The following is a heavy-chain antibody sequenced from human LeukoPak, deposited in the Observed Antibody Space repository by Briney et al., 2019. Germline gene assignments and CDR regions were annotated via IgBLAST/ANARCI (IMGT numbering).Heavy chain of an antibody. J-gene: IGHJ4*02. CDR2: ISGSGGST. V-gene: IGHV3-23*01. CDR1: GFTFSSYA. Sequence: GGSLRLSCAASGFTFSSYAMSWVRQAPGKGLEWVSVISGSGGSTYYADSVKGRFTISRDNSKNTLYLQMNSLRVEDTAVYYCAKGLVPSTGATSFDYWGQGTLVTVSS. CDR3: AKGLVPSTGATSFDY. D-gene: IGHD1-26*01.